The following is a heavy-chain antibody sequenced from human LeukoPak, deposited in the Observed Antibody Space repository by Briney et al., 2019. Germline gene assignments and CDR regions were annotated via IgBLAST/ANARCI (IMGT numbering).Heavy chain of an antibody. CDR2: ISSSSSTI. V-gene: IGHV3-48*01. D-gene: IGHD3-22*01. Sequence: PGGSLRLSCAASGFTFSSYGMNWVRQAPGKGLEWVSYISSSSSTIYYADSVKGRFTISRDNAKNSLYLQMNSLRAEDTAVYYCARADYEDWFDPWGQGTLVTVSS. CDR3: ARADYEDWFDP. CDR1: GFTFSSYG. J-gene: IGHJ5*02.